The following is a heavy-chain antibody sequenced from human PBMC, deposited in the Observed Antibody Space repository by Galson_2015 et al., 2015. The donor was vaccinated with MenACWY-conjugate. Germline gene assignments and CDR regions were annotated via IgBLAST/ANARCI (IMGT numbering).Heavy chain of an antibody. V-gene: IGHV3-30*04. CDR3: ARDQQGYNSSLYRSFDY. D-gene: IGHD6-13*01. Sequence: SLRLSCAASGFTISSYAMHWVRQAPGKGLEWVAVTPYDGSKKYYADSAKGRFTISRDNSKNTLYLQMNSLRDEDTAVYFCARDQQGYNSSLYRSFDYWGQGTLVTVSS. CDR1: GFTISSYA. J-gene: IGHJ4*02. CDR2: TPYDGSKK.